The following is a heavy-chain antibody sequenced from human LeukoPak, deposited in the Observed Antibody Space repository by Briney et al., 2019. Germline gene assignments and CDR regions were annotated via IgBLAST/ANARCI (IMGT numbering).Heavy chain of an antibody. D-gene: IGHD3-10*01. CDR2: IYGSGDT. J-gene: IGHJ6*02. Sequence: GGSLRLSCAASGISISNKYMNWVRQAPGKGLEWVSVIYGSGDTYYADSVKGRFTISRDNSKNTLYLQMNSLRGEDTAVYYCARLTHETPGGVVYYYGMDVWGQGTTVTVS. CDR1: GISISNKY. V-gene: IGHV3-53*01. CDR3: ARLTHETPGGVVYYYGMDV.